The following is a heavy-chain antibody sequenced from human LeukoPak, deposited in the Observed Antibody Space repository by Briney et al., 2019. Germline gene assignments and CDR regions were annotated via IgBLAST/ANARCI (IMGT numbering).Heavy chain of an antibody. CDR1: GYSITSTYW. CDR2: LHHSGST. J-gene: IGHJ4*02. CDR3: ARVGGDDSTGHYSVDY. V-gene: IGHV4-38-2*01. Sequence: SETLSLTYAVSGYSITSTYWWGWIRQTPGRGLEWIGSLHHSGSTSYSPSLKSRVTISVDTSKNQFSLRLSSVTAADTAVYYCARVGGDDSTGHYSVDYWGQGTLVTVSS. D-gene: IGHD3-22*01.